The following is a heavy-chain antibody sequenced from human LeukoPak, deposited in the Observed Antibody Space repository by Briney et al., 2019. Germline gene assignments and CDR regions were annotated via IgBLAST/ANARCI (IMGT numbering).Heavy chain of an antibody. Sequence: GGSLRLSCAASGFIFSSYGMHWVRQAPGKGLEWVTFIRYDGSIKYYADSVKGRFTISRDNSKNTLYLQMNSLTADDTAVYYCAKDIGSYYDYWGQGILVTVSS. CDR2: IRYDGSIK. J-gene: IGHJ4*02. CDR1: GFIFSSYG. CDR3: AKDIGSYYDY. D-gene: IGHD3-10*01. V-gene: IGHV3-30*02.